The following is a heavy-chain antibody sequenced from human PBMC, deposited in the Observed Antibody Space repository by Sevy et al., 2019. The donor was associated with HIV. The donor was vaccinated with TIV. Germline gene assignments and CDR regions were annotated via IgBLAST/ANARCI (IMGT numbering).Heavy chain of an antibody. D-gene: IGHD1-26*01. CDR2: IIPSGGST. V-gene: IGHV1-46*01. J-gene: IGHJ4*02. CDR1: GYTFTTYY. CDR3: ASGTGV. Sequence: ASVKVSCKASGYTFTTYYMHWVRQAPGQGLEWMGIIIPSGGSTTYAQKFQGRITMTRDTSTSTAYMELSSLRSEDTAIYYGASGTGVWGQGTLVTVSS.